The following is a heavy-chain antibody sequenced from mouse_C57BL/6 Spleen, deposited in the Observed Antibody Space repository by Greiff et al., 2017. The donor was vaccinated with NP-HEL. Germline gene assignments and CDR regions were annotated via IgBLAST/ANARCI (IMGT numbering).Heavy chain of an antibody. CDR2: IDPSDSET. CDR1: GYTFTSYW. CDR3: ARGSYYGNYGYYAMDY. D-gene: IGHD2-1*01. V-gene: IGHV1-52*01. J-gene: IGHJ4*01. Sequence: VQLQQPGAELVRPGSSVKLSCKASGYTFTSYWMHWVKQRPIQGLEWIGNIDPSDSETHYNQKFKDKATLTVDKSSSTAYMQLSSLTSEDSAVYYCARGSYYGNYGYYAMDYWGQGTSVTVSS.